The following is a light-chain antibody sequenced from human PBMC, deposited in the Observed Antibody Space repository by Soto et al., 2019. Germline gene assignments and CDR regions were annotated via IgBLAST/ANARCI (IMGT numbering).Light chain of an antibody. Sequence: QSVLTQPASVSGSPGQSITISCTGTSCDIGSYNRVSWYQQHPGKAPKLIIYEVTDRPSGVSNRFSGSKSGNTASLTISGLRAEDEAEYYCSSYTNINTRACVFXTGTKVTVL. CDR3: SSYTNINTRACV. CDR2: EVT. J-gene: IGLJ1*01. CDR1: SCDIGSYNR. V-gene: IGLV2-14*01.